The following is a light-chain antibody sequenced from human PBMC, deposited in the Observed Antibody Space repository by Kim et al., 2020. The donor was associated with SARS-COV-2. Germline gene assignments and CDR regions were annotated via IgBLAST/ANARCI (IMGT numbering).Light chain of an antibody. Sequence: SPGEEAPPSCRASQSVSNNKLAWYQQKPGQAPRLLIYGASRRAIGIPDRFSGSGSGTDFTLTISRLEPEDFAVYYCHQYDGIPETFGQGTKVDIK. CDR1: QSVSNNK. CDR2: GAS. CDR3: HQYDGIPET. V-gene: IGKV3-20*01. J-gene: IGKJ1*01.